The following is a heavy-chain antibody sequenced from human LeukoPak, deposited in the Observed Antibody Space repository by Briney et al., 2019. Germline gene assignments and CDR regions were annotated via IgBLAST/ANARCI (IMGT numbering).Heavy chain of an antibody. D-gene: IGHD3-3*01. Sequence: SQTLSLTCTVSGGSVSSGGYYWSWIRQHPGKGLAWLGSIYYSGSTYYNPSLKSRVTISVDTSKNQFSLKLSSVTAADTAVYYCARSSPNYDFGVWGKGTTVTVSS. CDR2: IYYSGST. CDR3: ARSSPNYDFGV. V-gene: IGHV4-39*01. J-gene: IGHJ6*04. CDR1: GGSVSSGGYY.